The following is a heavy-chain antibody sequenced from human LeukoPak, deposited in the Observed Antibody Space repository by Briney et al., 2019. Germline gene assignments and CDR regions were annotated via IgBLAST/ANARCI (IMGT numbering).Heavy chain of an antibody. CDR1: GYTFTSYG. CDR2: ISTYNGNT. J-gene: IGHJ4*02. CDR3: ARDILNDY. V-gene: IGHV1-18*01. D-gene: IGHD3-9*01. Sequence: ASVNVSCKASGYTFTSYGISWVRQAPGQGLEWIGWISTYNGNTNYAQKMQGRVTITTDTATSTAYMELRSLRSDDTAVYYCARDILNDYWGQGTLVTVSS.